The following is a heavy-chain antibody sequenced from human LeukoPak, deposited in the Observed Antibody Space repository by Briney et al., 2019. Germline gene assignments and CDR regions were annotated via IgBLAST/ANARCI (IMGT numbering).Heavy chain of an antibody. Sequence: PSETLSLTCTVSGGSISSYYWSWIRQPPGKGLEWIGYIYYSGSTNYNPSLKSRVTISVDTSKNQFSLKLSSVTAADTAVYYCARGLSVTMVRGVTSFDYWGQGTLVTVSS. D-gene: IGHD3-10*01. CDR3: ARGLSVTMVRGVTSFDY. CDR2: IYYSGST. CDR1: GGSISSYY. V-gene: IGHV4-59*01. J-gene: IGHJ4*02.